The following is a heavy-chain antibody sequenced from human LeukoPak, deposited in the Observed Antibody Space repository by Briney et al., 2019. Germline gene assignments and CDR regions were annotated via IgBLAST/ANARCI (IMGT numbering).Heavy chain of an antibody. D-gene: IGHD3-10*01. Sequence: SQTLSLTCTVSGGSISSGSYYWSWIRQPAGKGLEWIGRIYTSGSTNYNPSLKSRVTISVDTSKNQFSLKLSSVTAADTAVYYCARDSGYGSGSYPDYWGQGTLVTVSS. CDR1: GGSISSGSYY. J-gene: IGHJ4*02. V-gene: IGHV4-61*02. CDR2: IYTSGST. CDR3: ARDSGYGSGSYPDY.